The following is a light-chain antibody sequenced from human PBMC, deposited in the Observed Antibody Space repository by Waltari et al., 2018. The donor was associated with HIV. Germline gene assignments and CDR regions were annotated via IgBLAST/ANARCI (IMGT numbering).Light chain of an antibody. V-gene: IGLV2-14*01. CDR1: SGDLGDSNY. J-gene: IGLJ1*01. CDR3: SSFTNTRTRYV. CDR2: EVT. Sequence: QSALTQPASVSGSPGQSITISCTGTSGDLGDSNYVSWYQHHPGEAPKLLIYEVTNRPSGVSHRFSGSKSGNTASLTISGLQAEDEGDYFCSSFTNTRTRYVFGSGTKVTVL.